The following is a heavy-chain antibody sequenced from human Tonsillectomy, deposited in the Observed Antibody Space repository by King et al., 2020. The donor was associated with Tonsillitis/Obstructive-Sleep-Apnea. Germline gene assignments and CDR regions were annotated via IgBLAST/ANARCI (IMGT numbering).Heavy chain of an antibody. J-gene: IGHJ4*02. V-gene: IGHV6-1*01. Sequence: VQLQQSGPGLVKPSQTLSLTCAISGDSVSSNSATWNWIRQSPSRGLEWLGRTYYRSKWYNEYAESVKSRITINPDTSKNQFSLQLNSVTPEDTAVYYCASDGRAGVTAVVLRFDCWGQGTLVTVSS. CDR1: GDSVSSNSAT. D-gene: IGHD5-18*01. CDR2: TYYRSKWYN. CDR3: ASDGRAGVTAVVLRFDC.